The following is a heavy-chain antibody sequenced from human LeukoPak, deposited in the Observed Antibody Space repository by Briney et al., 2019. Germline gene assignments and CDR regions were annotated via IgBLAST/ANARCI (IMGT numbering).Heavy chain of an antibody. V-gene: IGHV4-59*01. Sequence: PSETLSLTCTVSGGSISRYYWSWIRQPPGKGLEWIGYIYYSGSTNYNPSLKSRVTMSVDTSKNQFSLKLSSVTAADTAVYYCARDNGSGYYYDYWGQGTLVTVSS. J-gene: IGHJ4*02. CDR2: IYYSGST. CDR3: ARDNGSGYYYDY. D-gene: IGHD3-22*01. CDR1: GGSISRYY.